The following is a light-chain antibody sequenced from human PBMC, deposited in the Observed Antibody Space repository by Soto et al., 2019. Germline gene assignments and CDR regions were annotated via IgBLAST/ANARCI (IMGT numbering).Light chain of an antibody. CDR1: QSISSY. Sequence: DIQMTQSPSSLSASVGDRVTITCRASQSISSYLNWYQQKPGKAPKLLIYASSSLQSGVPSRFSGSGSGTDFTLTISSLQPEDFATYYCQQSYSTPPLYTFGQGTNLEIK. CDR2: ASS. V-gene: IGKV1-39*01. J-gene: IGKJ2*01. CDR3: QQSYSTPPLYT.